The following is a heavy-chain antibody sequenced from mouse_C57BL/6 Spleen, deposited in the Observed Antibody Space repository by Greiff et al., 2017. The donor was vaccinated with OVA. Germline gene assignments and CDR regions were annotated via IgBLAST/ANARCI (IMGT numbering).Heavy chain of an antibody. CDR3: AREEGLYYGNLDY. CDR2: IYPGDGDT. V-gene: IGHV1-80*01. D-gene: IGHD2-1*01. Sequence: QVQLKQSGAELVKPGASVKISCKASGYAFSSYWMNWVKQRPGKGLEWIGQIYPGDGDTNYNGKFKGKATLTADKSSSTAYMQLSSLTSEDSAVYFCAREEGLYYGNLDYWGQGTTLTVSS. CDR1: GYAFSSYW. J-gene: IGHJ2*01.